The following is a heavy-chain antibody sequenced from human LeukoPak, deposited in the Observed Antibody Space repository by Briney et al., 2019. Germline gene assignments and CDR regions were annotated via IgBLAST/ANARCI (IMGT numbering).Heavy chain of an antibody. V-gene: IGHV1-2*02. CDR3: ARLDVAVVVAAPTL. Sequence: ASVKVSCKASGYTFADYYIHWVRQAPGQGLEWMGWIYPKSGSTNSAQKFQGRVTMTRDTSISTAYMELSRLKFDDTALYYCARLDVAVVVAAPTLWGQGTLVTVSS. J-gene: IGHJ4*02. CDR1: GYTFADYY. D-gene: IGHD2-15*01. CDR2: IYPKSGST.